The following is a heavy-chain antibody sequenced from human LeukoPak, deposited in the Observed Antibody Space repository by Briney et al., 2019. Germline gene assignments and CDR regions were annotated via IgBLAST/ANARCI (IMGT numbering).Heavy chain of an antibody. CDR1: GFTFSSYS. J-gene: IGHJ3*02. CDR3: ARVFQVAGTWNAYDM. V-gene: IGHV3-48*04. D-gene: IGHD6-19*01. CDR2: VSSSGTII. Sequence: PGGSLRLSCAASGFTFSSYSMNWVRQAPGKGLEWVSFVSSSGTIIYYADSVKGRFTISRDNADNSLYLQMNTLRVEDTAVYYCARVFQVAGTWNAYDMWGQGTMVTVSS.